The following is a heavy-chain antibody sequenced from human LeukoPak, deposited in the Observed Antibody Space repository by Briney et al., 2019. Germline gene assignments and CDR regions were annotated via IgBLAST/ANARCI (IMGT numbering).Heavy chain of an antibody. V-gene: IGHV4-4*02. CDR2: INHSGST. D-gene: IGHD3-10*01. CDR1: GGSISSSNW. Sequence: SETLSLTCAVSGGSISSSNWWSWVRQPPGKGLEGMGEINHSGSTNYNPSLKSRVTISVDTSKNQFSLKLSSVTAADTAVYYCARVRYYYGSGSYDWGQGTLVTVSS. J-gene: IGHJ4*02. CDR3: ARVRYYYGSGSYD.